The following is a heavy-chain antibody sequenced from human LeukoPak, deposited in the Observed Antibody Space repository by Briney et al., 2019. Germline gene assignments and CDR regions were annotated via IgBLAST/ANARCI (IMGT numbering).Heavy chain of an antibody. CDR1: GYTFTSYD. V-gene: IGHV1-8*01. CDR3: ARGRYDTLTGYYPGVN. J-gene: IGHJ4*02. D-gene: IGHD3-9*01. Sequence: ASVKVSCKASGYTFTSYDINWVRQATGQGLEWMGWMNPNSGNTGYARKFQGRVTMTRNTSISTAYMELSSLRSEDTAVYYCARGRYDTLTGYYPGVNWGQGTLVTVSS. CDR2: MNPNSGNT.